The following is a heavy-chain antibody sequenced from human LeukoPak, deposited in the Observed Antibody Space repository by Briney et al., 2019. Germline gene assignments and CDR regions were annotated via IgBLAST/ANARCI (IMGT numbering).Heavy chain of an antibody. CDR1: GFTFSSYG. D-gene: IGHD4-11*01. J-gene: IGHJ4*02. Sequence: GGSLSLSCAAAGFTFSSYGISWVRHAPGKGLEWVSGISGSDGSTYYADSVKGRFTNTRDNSKNALYLQMNGLRAEDTAAYYCAKDAYSNPLYYFDYWGQGTLVTVSS. V-gene: IGHV3-23*01. CDR3: AKDAYSNPLYYFDY. CDR2: ISGSDGST.